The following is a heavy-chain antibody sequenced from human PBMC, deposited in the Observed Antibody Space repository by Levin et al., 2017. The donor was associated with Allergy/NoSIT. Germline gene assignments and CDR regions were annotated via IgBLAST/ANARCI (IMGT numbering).Heavy chain of an antibody. CDR1: GGSISSSSYY. D-gene: IGHD2-15*01. V-gene: IGHV4-39*01. J-gene: IGHJ4*02. CDR2: IYYSGST. Sequence: GSLRLSCTVSGGSISSSSYYWGWIRQPPGKGLEWIGSIYYSGSTYYNPSLKSRVTISVDTSKNQFSLKLSSVTAADTAVYYCARTPGYYFDYWGQGTLVTVSS. CDR3: ARTPGYYFDY.